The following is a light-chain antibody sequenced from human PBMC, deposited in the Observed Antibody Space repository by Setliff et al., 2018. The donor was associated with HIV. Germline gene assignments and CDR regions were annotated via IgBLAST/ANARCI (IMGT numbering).Light chain of an antibody. V-gene: IGLV2-14*01. CDR1: SSDVGAYTY. Sequence: QSVLTQPASVSGSPGQSITISCTGTSSDVGAYTYVSWYQHHPGKAPKLLIYEVSNRPSGVSNRFSGSRSGNMASLTISELQAEDEADYHCCSYGGNSNYVFGSGTRSPS. J-gene: IGLJ1*01. CDR3: CSYGGNSNYV. CDR2: EVS.